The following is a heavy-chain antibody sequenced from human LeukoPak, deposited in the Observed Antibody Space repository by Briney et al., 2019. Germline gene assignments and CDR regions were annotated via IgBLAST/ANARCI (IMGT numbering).Heavy chain of an antibody. V-gene: IGHV4-59*01. CDR2: IYYSGST. D-gene: IGHD6-19*01. CDR1: GGSFSGYY. Sequence: PSETLSLTCAVYGGSFSGYYWSWIRQPPGKGLEWIGHIYYSGSTNYNPSLKSRVTISVDTSRNQFSLKLSSVTAADTAVYYCARARYSSGSYYYYYGMDVWGQGTTVTVSS. CDR3: ARARYSSGSYYYYYGMDV. J-gene: IGHJ6*02.